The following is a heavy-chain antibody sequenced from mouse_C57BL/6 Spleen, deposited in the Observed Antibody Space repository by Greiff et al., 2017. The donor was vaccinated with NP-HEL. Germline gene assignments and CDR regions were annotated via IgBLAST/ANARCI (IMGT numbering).Heavy chain of an antibody. CDR1: GYAFSSSW. Sequence: QVQLKESGPELVKPGASVKISCKASGYAFSSSWMNWVKQRPGKGLEWIGRIYPGDGDTNYNGKFKGKATLTADKSSSTAYMQLSSLTSEDSAVYFCARKGYSNSYFDYWGQGTTLTVSS. J-gene: IGHJ2*01. V-gene: IGHV1-82*01. CDR3: ARKGYSNSYFDY. CDR2: IYPGDGDT. D-gene: IGHD2-5*01.